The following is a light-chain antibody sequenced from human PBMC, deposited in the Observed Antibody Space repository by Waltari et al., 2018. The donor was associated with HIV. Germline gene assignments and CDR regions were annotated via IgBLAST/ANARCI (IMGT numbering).Light chain of an antibody. CDR3: QQYGSSPYT. CDR1: QSVSSSY. V-gene: IGKV3-20*01. J-gene: IGKJ2*01. Sequence: AALSCRASQSVSSSYLAWYQQKPGQAPRLLIYGASSRATGIPDRFSGSGSGTDFTLTISRLEPEDFAVYYCQQYGSSPYTFGQGTKLEIK. CDR2: GAS.